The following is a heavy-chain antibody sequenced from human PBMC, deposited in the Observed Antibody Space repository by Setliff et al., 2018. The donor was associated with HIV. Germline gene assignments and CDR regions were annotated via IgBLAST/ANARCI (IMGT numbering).Heavy chain of an antibody. CDR2: INWDGGSI. D-gene: IGHD2-21*02. CDR3: SKGHPDGDPYYFDY. CDR1: GFTFDDYT. V-gene: IGHV3-43*01. J-gene: IGHJ4*03. Sequence: GSLRLSCAASGFTFDDYTMHWVRQAPGKGLEWVSLINWDGGSIFYADSVRGRFTISRDNSKNSLYLQMNSLRTDDTALYYCSKGHPDGDPYYFDYWGQGTMVTVSS.